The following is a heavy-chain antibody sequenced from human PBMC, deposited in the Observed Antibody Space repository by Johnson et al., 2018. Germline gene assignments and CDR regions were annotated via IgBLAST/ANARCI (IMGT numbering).Heavy chain of an antibody. J-gene: IGHJ6*02. Sequence: VQLQESGGGLVQPGGSLKLSCAASGFIFRGSAMHWVRQAPGKGLEWVSSISSSSSYKYYADSVKGRFTISRDNAKDSLHLQMNSLRAEDTAVYYCARGRLGGYGMDVGGQGTTFTVSS. D-gene: IGHD4-11*01. CDR3: ARGRLGGYGMDV. CDR1: GFIFRGSA. V-gene: IGHV3-21*01. CDR2: ISSSSSYK.